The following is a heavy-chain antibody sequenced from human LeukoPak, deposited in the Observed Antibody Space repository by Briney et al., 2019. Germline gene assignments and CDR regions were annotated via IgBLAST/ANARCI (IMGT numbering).Heavy chain of an antibody. V-gene: IGHV1-18*01. J-gene: IGHJ4*02. CDR3: ARDEYYYDSSSLRY. CDR1: GYTFTCYG. CDR2: ISAYNGNT. Sequence: ASVKVSCKASGYTFTCYGISWVRQAPGQGLEWMGWISAYNGNTNYAQKLQGRVTMTTDTSTSTAYMELRSLRSDDTAVYYCARDEYYYDSSSLRYWGQGTLVTVSS. D-gene: IGHD3-22*01.